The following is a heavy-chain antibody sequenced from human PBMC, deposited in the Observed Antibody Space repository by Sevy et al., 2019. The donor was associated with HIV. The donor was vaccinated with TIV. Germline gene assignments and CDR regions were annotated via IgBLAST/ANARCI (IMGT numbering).Heavy chain of an antibody. D-gene: IGHD2-15*01. CDR3: ARETDISARWLDL. CDR2: IWHDGSNK. V-gene: IGHV3-30*02. J-gene: IGHJ5*02. Sequence: GGSLRLSCAASGFTFNFHGMHWVRQAPGKGLEWVAFIWHDGSNKYMADSVKGRFTISRDNSKNTLFLQMNSLTVEDTAVYYSARETDISARWLDLWGQGTLVTVSS. CDR1: GFTFNFHG.